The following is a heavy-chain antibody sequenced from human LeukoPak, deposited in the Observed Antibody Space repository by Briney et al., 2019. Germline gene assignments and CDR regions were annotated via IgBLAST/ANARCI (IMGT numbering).Heavy chain of an antibody. CDR1: GYTFSGHY. CDR3: ARVVGFGDYPFDY. CDR2: IYPNSGGT. D-gene: IGHD4-17*01. J-gene: IGHJ4*02. V-gene: IGHV1-2*02. Sequence: GASVTVSCKASGYTFSGHYMHWVRQAPGQGLELMGWIYPNSGGTNYAQKFQGRVTMTRDTSISTAYMELRRLKSDDTAMYYCARVVGFGDYPFDYWGQGTLVTVSS.